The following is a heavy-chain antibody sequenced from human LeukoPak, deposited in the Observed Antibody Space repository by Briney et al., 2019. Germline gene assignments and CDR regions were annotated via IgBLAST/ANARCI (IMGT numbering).Heavy chain of an antibody. CDR3: ARTLWGGPSARYYYYMDV. V-gene: IGHV1-18*01. D-gene: IGHD2-15*01. CDR2: ISPYNGNT. Sequence: ASVKVSCKASGYTFSSTSHGISWARQAPGQGLEWMGWISPYNGNTAYAQNLQGRVTMTTDTSTSTAYMELRSLRSDDTAVYYCARTLWGGPSARYYYYMDVWGKGTTVIVSS. CDR1: GYTFSSTSHG. J-gene: IGHJ6*03.